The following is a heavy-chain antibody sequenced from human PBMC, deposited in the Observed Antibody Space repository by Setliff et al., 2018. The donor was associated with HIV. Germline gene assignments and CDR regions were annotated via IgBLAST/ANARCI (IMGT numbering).Heavy chain of an antibody. CDR2: IYTSGST. CDR3: ARSRSSGFDY. D-gene: IGHD2-8*02. V-gene: IGHV4-61*08. J-gene: IGHJ4*02. CDR1: GGSISGGGYY. Sequence: SETLSLTCTVSGGSISGGGYYWTWIHQYPGRGLEWIGYIYTSGSTNYNPSLKSRVTMSVDTSKNQFSLKLSSVTAADTAVYYCARSRSSGFDYWGQGTLVTVSS.